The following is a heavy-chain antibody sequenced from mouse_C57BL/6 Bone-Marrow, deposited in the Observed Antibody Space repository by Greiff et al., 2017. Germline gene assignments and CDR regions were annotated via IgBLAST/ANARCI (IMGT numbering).Heavy chain of an antibody. CDR2: IDPETGGT. V-gene: IGHV1-15*01. J-gene: IGHJ2*01. Sequence: VQLQQSGAELVRPGASVTLSCKASGYTFTDYEMHWVKQTPVHGLEWIGAIDPETGGTAYNQKFKGKAILTADKSSSTASLELRSLTSDDSAVYYCTRKCGSSLDFGGQVTTLTVSS. CDR1: GYTFTDYE. D-gene: IGHD1-1*01. CDR3: TRKCGSSLDF.